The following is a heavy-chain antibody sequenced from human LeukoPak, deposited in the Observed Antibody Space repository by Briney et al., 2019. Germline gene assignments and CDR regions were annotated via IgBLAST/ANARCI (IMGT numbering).Heavy chain of an antibody. CDR1: GFTFSSYA. Sequence: PGGPLRLSCAASGFTFSSYAMNWVRQAPGKGLEWVSAISGSGGSTYYADSVKGRFTISRDNSKNTLYLQMNSLRAEDTAVYYCAKPGHDFWSGYPPNYYYYMDVWGKGTTVTVSS. J-gene: IGHJ6*03. CDR3: AKPGHDFWSGYPPNYYYYMDV. V-gene: IGHV3-23*01. D-gene: IGHD3-3*01. CDR2: ISGSGGST.